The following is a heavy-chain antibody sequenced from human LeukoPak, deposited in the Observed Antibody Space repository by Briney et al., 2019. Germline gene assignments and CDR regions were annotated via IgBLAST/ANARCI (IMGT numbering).Heavy chain of an antibody. J-gene: IGHJ2*01. Sequence: GGSLRLSCAASGFTFSNYWMHWVRQAPGKGLVWVSRINSDGSSTSYADSVKGRFTISRDNAKNTLYLQMNSLRAEDTAVYYCARGGHSSGWTNPTRHWYFDLWGRGTLVTVSS. V-gene: IGHV3-74*01. CDR2: INSDGSST. CDR1: GFTFSNYW. CDR3: ARGGHSSGWTNPTRHWYFDL. D-gene: IGHD6-19*01.